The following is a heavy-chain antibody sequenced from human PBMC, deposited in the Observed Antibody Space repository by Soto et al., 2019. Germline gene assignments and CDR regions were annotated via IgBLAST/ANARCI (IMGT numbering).Heavy chain of an antibody. CDR1: GYTFTSYA. J-gene: IGHJ3*02. V-gene: IGHV1-3*01. Sequence: ASVKVSCKASGYTFTSYAMHWVRQAPGRRLEWMGWINAGNGNTKYSQNFQGRVTITRDTSASTAYMELSSLRSEDTAVYYCARLGNYGDFDIWGQGTMVTVSS. CDR2: INAGNGNT. CDR3: ARLGNYGDFDI. D-gene: IGHD4-17*01.